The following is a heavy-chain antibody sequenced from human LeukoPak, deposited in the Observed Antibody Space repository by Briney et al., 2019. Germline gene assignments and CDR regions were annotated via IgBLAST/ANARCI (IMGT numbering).Heavy chain of an antibody. CDR3: AKCVTGWPNWFDP. Sequence: GGSLRLSCAASGFTFSSSSISWVRQAPGKGLEWVSAITDAVGSTHYADSVKGRFTISRDNSKNTLYLQMISLIAEDTALYYCAKCVTGWPNWFDPRGQGTLVTVSS. D-gene: IGHD6-19*01. CDR2: ITDAVGST. J-gene: IGHJ5*02. CDR1: GFTFSSSS. V-gene: IGHV3-23*01.